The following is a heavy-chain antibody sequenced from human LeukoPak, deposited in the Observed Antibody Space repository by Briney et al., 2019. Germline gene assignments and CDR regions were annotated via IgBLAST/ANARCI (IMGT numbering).Heavy chain of an antibody. D-gene: IGHD3-10*01. J-gene: IGHJ4*02. V-gene: IGHV1-18*01. CDR1: GYTFTSYG. Sequence: GASVKVSCKASGYTFTSYGISWVRQAPGQGLEWMGWISAYNGNTNYAQKLQGRVTMTTDTSTSTAYMELRSLRSDDTAVYYCARNVLLWFGEPRNFDYWGQGTLVTVSS. CDR2: ISAYNGNT. CDR3: ARNVLLWFGEPRNFDY.